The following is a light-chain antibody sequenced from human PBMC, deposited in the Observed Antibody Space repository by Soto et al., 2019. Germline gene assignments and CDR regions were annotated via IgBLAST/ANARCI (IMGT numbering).Light chain of an antibody. CDR3: AAWDDSLNAYV. J-gene: IGLJ1*01. V-gene: IGLV1-44*01. Sequence: QSVLTQPPSASGTPGQRVTISCSGSTSNIGANTVNWYQQLPGTAPKLLLYSNNQRASGVPDRFSGSKSGTSASLAISGLQSEDEAAYSCAAWDDSLNAYVFGTGTKVTVL. CDR2: SNN. CDR1: TSNIGANT.